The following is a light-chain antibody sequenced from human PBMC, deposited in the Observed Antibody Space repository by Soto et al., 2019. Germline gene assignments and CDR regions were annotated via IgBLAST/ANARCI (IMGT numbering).Light chain of an antibody. CDR1: SSDVGAYDY. CDR3: NSYSTSTSYV. Sequence: QSALTQPASVSGSPGQSITISCTGTSSDVGAYDYVSWYQQHPGKAPKLMIYDVNNRPSGVSRRFSGSKSGNTASLTISGLQAEDEADYYCNSYSTSTSYVFGTGTKVT. V-gene: IGLV2-14*01. CDR2: DVN. J-gene: IGLJ1*01.